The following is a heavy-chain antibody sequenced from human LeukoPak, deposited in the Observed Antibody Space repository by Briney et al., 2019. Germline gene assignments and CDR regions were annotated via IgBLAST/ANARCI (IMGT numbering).Heavy chain of an antibody. CDR3: ASWFDYYGSGSYYTYPYYFDY. CDR1: GGSISSYY. D-gene: IGHD3-10*01. CDR2: IYYSGST. J-gene: IGHJ4*02. V-gene: IGHV4-59*12. Sequence: PSETLSLTCTVSGGSISSYYWSWIRQPPGKGLEWIGYIYYSGSTNYNPSLKSRVTISVDTSKNQFSLKLSSVTAADTAVYYCASWFDYYGSGSYYTYPYYFDYWGQGTLVTVSS.